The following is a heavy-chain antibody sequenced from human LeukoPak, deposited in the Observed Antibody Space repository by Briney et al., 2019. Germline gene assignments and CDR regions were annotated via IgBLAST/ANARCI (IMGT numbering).Heavy chain of an antibody. V-gene: IGHV4-34*01. J-gene: IGHJ5*02. CDR3: ARHLPGYSNTWPGP. Sequence: PSETLSLTCAVYGGSFSGYYWTWIRQPPGKGLEWIGEINHSGSTSYNPFLKSRVNISVDTSKDQLSLKLSSVTAADTAVYYCARHLPGYSNTWPGPWGQGNLVTVSS. CDR1: GGSFSGYY. D-gene: IGHD4-11*01. CDR2: INHSGST.